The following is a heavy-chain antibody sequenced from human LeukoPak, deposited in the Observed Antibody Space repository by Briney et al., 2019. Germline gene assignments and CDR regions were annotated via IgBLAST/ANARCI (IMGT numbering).Heavy chain of an antibody. J-gene: IGHJ4*02. V-gene: IGHV3-7*01. CDR2: INPDGSEM. D-gene: IGHD3/OR15-3a*01. CDR3: ARDHTAPTIIWDC. Sequence: GGSLRLSCGTSGFIFRSHWMSWVRQAPGKGLEWVANINPDGSEMHYVDSVKGRITVSRDNAKNSMYLQMNSLRADDTAVYYCARDHTAPTIIWDCWGQGTLVTVSS. CDR1: GFIFRSHW.